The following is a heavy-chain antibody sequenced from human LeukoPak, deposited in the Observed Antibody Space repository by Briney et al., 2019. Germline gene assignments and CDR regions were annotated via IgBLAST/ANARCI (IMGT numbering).Heavy chain of an antibody. CDR1: GGTFSSYA. Sequence: SVKVSCKASGGTFSSYAISWVRQAPGQGLEWMGGIIPIFGTANYAQKFQGRVTITTDESTSTAYMELSSLRSEDTAVYYCAREPLSAMVVTPYDAFDIWGQGTMVTVSS. D-gene: IGHD4-23*01. CDR2: IIPIFGTA. J-gene: IGHJ3*02. V-gene: IGHV1-69*05. CDR3: AREPLSAMVVTPYDAFDI.